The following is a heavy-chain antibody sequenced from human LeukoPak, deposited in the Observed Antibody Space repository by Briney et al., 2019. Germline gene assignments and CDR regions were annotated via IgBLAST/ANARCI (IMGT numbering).Heavy chain of an antibody. CDR1: GFNFNSYE. CDR2: ISSTGGTI. D-gene: IGHD5-18*01. J-gene: IGHJ4*02. Sequence: GGSLRLSCAASGFNFNSYEVNWVRQAPGKGLEWLSYISSTGGTIYYADSVEGRFTISRDNAKNSLYLQMNSLRVEDTAIYYCARDLGYSFGHFDYWGQGTLVTVSS. V-gene: IGHV3-48*03. CDR3: ARDLGYSFGHFDY.